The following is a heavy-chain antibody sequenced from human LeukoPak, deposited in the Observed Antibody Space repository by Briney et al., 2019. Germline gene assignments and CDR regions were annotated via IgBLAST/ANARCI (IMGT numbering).Heavy chain of an antibody. CDR2: ISGSDGST. J-gene: IGHJ4*02. D-gene: IGHD1-7*01. Sequence: GGSLRLSCVASGFTFSSYAMSWVRQVPGKGLGWVSTISGSDGSTYYADSVKGRFTISRDNSKNTLYLQMNSLRAEDTAVYYCARDLESSNYAEFDYWGQGTLVTVSS. CDR1: GFTFSSYA. CDR3: ARDLESSNYAEFDY. V-gene: IGHV3-23*01.